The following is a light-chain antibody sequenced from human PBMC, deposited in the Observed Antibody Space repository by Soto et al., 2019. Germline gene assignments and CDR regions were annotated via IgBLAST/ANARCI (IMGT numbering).Light chain of an antibody. Sequence: DLQMTQSPSSLSASVGDRVTISCQASQDISSYLSWYQQRPGKAPKLLIYAASNLETGVPSRYSGSGSRTEFTFTISSLQPEDIATYYCQQYDNLPYTFGQGTKLEIK. CDR3: QQYDNLPYT. J-gene: IGKJ2*01. V-gene: IGKV1-33*01. CDR1: QDISSY. CDR2: AAS.